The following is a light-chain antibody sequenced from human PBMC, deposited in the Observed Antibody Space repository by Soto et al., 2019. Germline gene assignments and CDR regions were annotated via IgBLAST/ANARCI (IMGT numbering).Light chain of an antibody. CDR2: LAS. V-gene: IGKV3-11*01. Sequence: EIVLKQSPATLSSFPGDRVTLSCRASQAVNTRLAWYQHKPGQAPRLLIYLASNRAAGVPARFSGSGSGTDFTLTISDVEPEDFAVYYCHQRQSWPRTFGQGTKVDIK. J-gene: IGKJ1*01. CDR1: QAVNTR. CDR3: HQRQSWPRT.